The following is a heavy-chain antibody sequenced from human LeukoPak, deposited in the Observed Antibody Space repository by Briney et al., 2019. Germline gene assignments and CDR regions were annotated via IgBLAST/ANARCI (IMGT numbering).Heavy chain of an antibody. CDR3: ARDGYHYGSGSYFDY. J-gene: IGHJ4*02. CDR2: IKQDGSEK. V-gene: IGHV3-7*04. Sequence: GSSLRLSCAASGFTFSSYWMSWVRQAPGKGLEWVANIKQDGSEKYYVDSVKGRFTISRDNAKKSLYLQMNSLRAEDTAVYYCARDGYHYGSGSYFDYWGQGTLVTVSS. CDR1: GFTFSSYW. D-gene: IGHD3-10*01.